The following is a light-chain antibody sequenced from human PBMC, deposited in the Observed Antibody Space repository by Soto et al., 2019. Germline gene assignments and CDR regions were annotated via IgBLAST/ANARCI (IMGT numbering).Light chain of an antibody. CDR2: AAS. Sequence: DIQMTQSPSSLSASVGDRVTITCRASQTISTYLNWYQQKPGKVPELLIYAASSLQRGVTSRFSGSGSGTDFTLTIGSLQPEYFATYYCQQSYTLPLTFGGGTKVEIK. J-gene: IGKJ4*01. CDR1: QTISTY. V-gene: IGKV1-39*01. CDR3: QQSYTLPLT.